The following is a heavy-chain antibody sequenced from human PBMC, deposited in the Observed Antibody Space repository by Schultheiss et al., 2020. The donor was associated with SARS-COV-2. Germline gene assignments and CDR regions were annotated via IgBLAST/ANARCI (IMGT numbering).Heavy chain of an antibody. V-gene: IGHV3-48*03. CDR2: ISSSGSTI. J-gene: IGHJ3*02. CDR1: GFTFSSYE. CDR3: ARDYSTQVAFDI. Sequence: GGSLRLSCAASGFTFSSYEMNWVRQAPGKGLEWVSYISSSGSTIYYADSVKGRFTISRDNAKNSLYLQMNSLRAEDTAVYYCARDYSTQVAFDIWGQGTMVTVSS. D-gene: IGHD2-21*01.